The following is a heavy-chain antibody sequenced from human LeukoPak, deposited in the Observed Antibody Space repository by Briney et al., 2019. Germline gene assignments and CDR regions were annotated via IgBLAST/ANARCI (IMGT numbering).Heavy chain of an antibody. CDR3: ARLRGYSSGHYYSDY. V-gene: IGHV3-30-3*01. Sequence: TGGSLRLSCAASGFTFSRYALHWVRQAPGKGLEWVAVISSDGSNKYYAGSVEGRFTISRDNYNNTLLLQMNSLRAEDTAVYYCARLRGYSSGHYYSDYWGQGTLVTVSS. CDR1: GFTFSRYA. J-gene: IGHJ4*02. CDR2: ISSDGSNK. D-gene: IGHD3-22*01.